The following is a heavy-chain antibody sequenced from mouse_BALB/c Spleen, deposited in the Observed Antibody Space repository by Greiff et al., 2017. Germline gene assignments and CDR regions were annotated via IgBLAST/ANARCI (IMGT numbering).Heavy chain of an antibody. CDR2: INPSNGRT. CDR1: GYTFTSYW. Sequence: QVQLQQPGAELVKPGASVKLSCKASGYTFTSYWMHWVKQRPGQGLEWIGEINPSNGRTNYNEKFKSKATLTVDKSSSTAYMQLSSLTSEDSAVYYCARSEGYYYFDYWGQGTTLTVSS. CDR3: ARSEGYYYFDY. V-gene: IGHV1S81*02. D-gene: IGHD2-3*01. J-gene: IGHJ2*01.